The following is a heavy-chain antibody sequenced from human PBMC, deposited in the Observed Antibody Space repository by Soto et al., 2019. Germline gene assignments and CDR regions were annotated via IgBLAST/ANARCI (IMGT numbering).Heavy chain of an antibody. CDR3: ARAKEGDFWSGYDY. D-gene: IGHD3-3*01. CDR2: INHSGST. CDR1: GGSFSGYY. V-gene: IGHV4-34*01. J-gene: IGHJ4*02. Sequence: PSETLSLTCAVYGGSFSGYYWSWIRQPPGKGLEWIGEINHSGSTNYNPSLKSRVTISVDTSKNQFSLKLSSVTAADTAVYYCARAKEGDFWSGYDYWGQGTLVTVSS.